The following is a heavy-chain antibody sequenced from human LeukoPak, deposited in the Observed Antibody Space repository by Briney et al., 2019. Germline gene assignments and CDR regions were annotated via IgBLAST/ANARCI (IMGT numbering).Heavy chain of an antibody. Sequence: PSETLSLTCAVYGGSFSGYYWSWIRQPPGKGLEWIGEINHSGSTNYNPSLKSRVTISVDTSKNQFSLKLSSVTAADTAVYYCARGYGPGSYYHYWGQGTLVTVSS. CDR3: ARGYGPGSYYHY. J-gene: IGHJ4*02. CDR2: INHSGST. CDR1: GGSFSGYY. V-gene: IGHV4-34*01. D-gene: IGHD3-10*01.